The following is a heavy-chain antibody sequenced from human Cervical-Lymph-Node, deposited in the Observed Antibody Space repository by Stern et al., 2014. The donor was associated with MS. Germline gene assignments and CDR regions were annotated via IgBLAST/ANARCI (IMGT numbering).Heavy chain of an antibody. V-gene: IGHV3-7*04. Sequence: EVQLVESGGGLVQPGESLSLSCAASGFTFAGRWLRWVRQAPGKGLEWGASTSPDGSVRDYADSVKGRFTISRGSAKNSFFLQMNSLRVEDTAVYYCVGADHWGKGAPVTVSS. CDR2: TSPDGSVR. CDR1: GFTFAGRW. CDR3: VGADH. J-gene: IGHJ5*02.